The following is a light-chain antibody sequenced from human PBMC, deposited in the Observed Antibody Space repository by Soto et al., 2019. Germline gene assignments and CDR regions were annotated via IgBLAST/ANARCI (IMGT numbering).Light chain of an antibody. CDR3: AAWDDSLNADV. J-gene: IGLJ1*01. CDR2: SHN. Sequence: QSVLTQTPSASGTPGQRVTISCSGSSSNIGSNTVNWYQQLPGTAPKLLIDSHNQRPSGVPDRFSGSKSGTSASLAVSGLQSEDEADYYCAAWDDSLNADVFGTGTKLTVL. CDR1: SSNIGSNT. V-gene: IGLV1-44*01.